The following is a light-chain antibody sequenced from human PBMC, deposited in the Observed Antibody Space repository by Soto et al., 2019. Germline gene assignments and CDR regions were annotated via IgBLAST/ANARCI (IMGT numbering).Light chain of an antibody. CDR2: AVS. CDR3: LQHNSFPWT. J-gene: IGKJ1*01. Sequence: DIQMTQSPPAMSASVGDRVTITCRASQTVSNSLAWFQQKPGKVPKRLIYAVSSLQRGVPSRFSGGGSGTEFTLTISSLQPEDFATYYWLQHNSFPWTFGQGTKVEVK. CDR1: QTVSNS. V-gene: IGKV1-17*03.